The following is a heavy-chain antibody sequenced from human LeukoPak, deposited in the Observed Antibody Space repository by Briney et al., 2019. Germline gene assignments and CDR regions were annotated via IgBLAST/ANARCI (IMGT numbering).Heavy chain of an antibody. D-gene: IGHD6-6*01. CDR3: ARGLYIAARPDY. V-gene: IGHV1-2*02. J-gene: IGHJ4*02. Sequence: ASVKVSCKASGYIFTNFGISWVRQARGQGLEWMGWINPNSGGTNYAQKFQGRVTMTRDTSISTAYMELSRLTSDDTAVYYCARGLYIAARPDYWGQGTLVTVSS. CDR1: GYIFTNFG. CDR2: INPNSGGT.